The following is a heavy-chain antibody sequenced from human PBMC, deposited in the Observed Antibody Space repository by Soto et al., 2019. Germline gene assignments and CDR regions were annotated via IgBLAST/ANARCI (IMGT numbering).Heavy chain of an antibody. D-gene: IGHD5-12*01. J-gene: IGHJ4*02. V-gene: IGHV3-7*01. CDR3: ARDQMEMATIGGEYFDY. CDR2: IKQDGSEK. Sequence: EVQLVESGGGLVQPGGSLRLSCAASGFTFSSYWMSWVRQAPGKGLEWVDNIKQDGSEKYYVDSVKGRFTISRDNAKNSLYLQMNSLRAEDTAVYYCARDQMEMATIGGEYFDYWGQGTLVTVSS. CDR1: GFTFSSYW.